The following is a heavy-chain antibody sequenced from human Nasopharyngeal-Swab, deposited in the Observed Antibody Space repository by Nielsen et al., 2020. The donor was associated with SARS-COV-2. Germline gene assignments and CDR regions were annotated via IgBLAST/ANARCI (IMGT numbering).Heavy chain of an antibody. J-gene: IGHJ5*02. Sequence: GGSLRLSCAASGFTFNNYNFNWVRQAPGKGLEWVSSISSSSSYIYYADSVKGRFTISRDNAKNSLYLQMNSLRAEDTAVYYCATGPPYSDVRSGNWFDPWGQGTLVTVSS. CDR3: ATGPPYSDVRSGNWFDP. D-gene: IGHD3-10*01. V-gene: IGHV3-21*04. CDR1: GFTFNNYN. CDR2: ISSSSSYI.